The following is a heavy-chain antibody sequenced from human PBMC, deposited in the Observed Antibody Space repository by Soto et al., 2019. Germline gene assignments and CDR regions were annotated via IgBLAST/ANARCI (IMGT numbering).Heavy chain of an antibody. CDR2: IIPIFGTA. D-gene: IGHD5-12*01. J-gene: IGHJ1*01. Sequence: QVQLVQSGAEVKKPGSSVKVSCKASGGTFSSYAISWVRQAPGQGLEWMGGIIPIFGTANYAQKFQGRVTITEDESTSTAYMAVSSPRTEDTVVYYCACIGRVDSKGYFQHWGQGTLVTVSS. V-gene: IGHV1-69*12. CDR1: GGTFSSYA. CDR3: ACIGRVDSKGYFQH.